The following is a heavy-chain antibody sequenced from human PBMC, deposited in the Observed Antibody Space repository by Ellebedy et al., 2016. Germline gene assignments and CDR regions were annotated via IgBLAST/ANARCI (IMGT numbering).Heavy chain of an antibody. V-gene: IGHV3-30*03. CDR2: ISYDGSNK. CDR1: GFTFSSYG. CDR3: ATNQGY. Sequence: GGSLRLSXAASGFTFSSYGMHWVRQAPGKGLEWVAVISYDGSNKYYADSVKGRFTISRDNSKNTLYLQMNSLRAEDTAVYYCATNQGYWGQGTLVTVSS. J-gene: IGHJ4*02.